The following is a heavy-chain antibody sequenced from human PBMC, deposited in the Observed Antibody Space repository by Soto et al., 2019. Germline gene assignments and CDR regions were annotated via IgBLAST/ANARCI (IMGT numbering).Heavy chain of an antibody. CDR2: ISSSGRHM. CDR1: GITFSDYY. J-gene: IGHJ6*02. V-gene: IGHV3-11*01. D-gene: IGHD2-2*01. CDR3: ARVYCSTTSCYGDV. Sequence: QVQLVESGGGLVKPGGSLRLSCAASGITFSDYYMSWIRQAPGKGLEWVSYISSSGRHMFYADSVKCQFTISRDNATNSLYLQMKSLRAEDTAVYYCARVYCSTTSCYGDVCGQGNTVTVSS.